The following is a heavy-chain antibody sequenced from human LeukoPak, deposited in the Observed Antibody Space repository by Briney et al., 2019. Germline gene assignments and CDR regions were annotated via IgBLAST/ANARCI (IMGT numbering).Heavy chain of an antibody. Sequence: GASVKVSCKASGYDFTSVGITWVRQAPGQGIEWMGWISPYNGNTRYVQKLQGRVTMTTDTSTSTAYMELRSLRFDDTAVYYCAGRGATLPIDYWGQGTLVTVSS. V-gene: IGHV1-18*01. CDR3: AGRGATLPIDY. J-gene: IGHJ4*02. D-gene: IGHD1-26*01. CDR1: GYDFTSVG. CDR2: ISPYNGNT.